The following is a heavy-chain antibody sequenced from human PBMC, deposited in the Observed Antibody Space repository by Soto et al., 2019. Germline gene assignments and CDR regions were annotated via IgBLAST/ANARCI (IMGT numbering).Heavy chain of an antibody. V-gene: IGHV2-5*02. CDR1: GFSLSTGGVG. CDR2: IYWDDDK. J-gene: IGHJ4*02. D-gene: IGHD3-10*01. Sequence: QITLKESGPTLVKPTQTLTLTCTFSGFSLSTGGVGVGWIRQPPGTALEWLALIYWDDDKRYSPSLKIRLTITKDTSRSQVVLTMTNMDTVDTATYYCAHATWFGDSFDYWGQGTLVTVSS. CDR3: AHATWFGDSFDY.